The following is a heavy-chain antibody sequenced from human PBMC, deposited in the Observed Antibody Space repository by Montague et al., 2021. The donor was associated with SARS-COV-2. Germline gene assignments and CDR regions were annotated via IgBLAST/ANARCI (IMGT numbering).Heavy chain of an antibody. CDR2: IHWDDDD. CDR1: GFSLSTVGVG. CDR3: AHSQTKYSGSYFGAFDI. J-gene: IGHJ3*02. D-gene: IGHD1-26*01. Sequence: PALVKPTQTLTLTCTFSGFSLSTVGVGVGWIRQPPGKALEWLALIHWDDDDFYSPSLKSRLTITKDTSKKQVVLIMTNMDLVDTATYYCAHSQTKYSGSYFGAFDIWGQGTMVTVSS. V-gene: IGHV2-5*02.